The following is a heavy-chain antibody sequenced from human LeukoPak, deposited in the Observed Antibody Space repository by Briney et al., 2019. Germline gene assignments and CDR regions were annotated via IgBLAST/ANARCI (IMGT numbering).Heavy chain of an antibody. D-gene: IGHD3-10*01. CDR3: ARMPMVRGVIRDNWFDP. V-gene: IGHV1-18*04. CDR2: ISAYNGNT. CDR1: GYTFTSYG. J-gene: IGHJ5*02. Sequence: ASVKVSCTASGYTFTSYGISWVRQDPGQGLEWMGWISAYNGNTNYAQKLQGRVTMTTDTSTSTAYMELRSLRSDDTAVYYCARMPMVRGVIRDNWFDPWGQGTLVTVSS.